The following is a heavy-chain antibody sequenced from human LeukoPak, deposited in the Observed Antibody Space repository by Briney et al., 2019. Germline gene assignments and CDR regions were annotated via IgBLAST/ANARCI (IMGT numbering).Heavy chain of an antibody. V-gene: IGHV4-39*07. CDR3: ARGFRGNSRGSFDI. D-gene: IGHD4-23*01. J-gene: IGHJ3*02. Sequence: SETLSLTCTVSGGSISSGDYYWSWIRQPPGKGPEWIGEINDRGTTNHNPSLKSRVTILVDTSKNQFSLRLSSVTAADTAVYYCARGFRGNSRGSFDIWGQGTMVTVSS. CDR2: INDRGTT. CDR1: GGSISSGDYY.